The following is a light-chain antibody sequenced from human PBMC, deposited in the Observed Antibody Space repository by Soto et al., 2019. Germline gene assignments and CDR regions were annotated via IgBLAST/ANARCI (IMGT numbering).Light chain of an antibody. Sequence: TQSPATLSVSPGARATLSCRASQTITNNYLAWYQQKPGKAPKLLIYKASTLKSGVPSRFSGSGSGTEFTLTISSLQPDDFATYYCQHYNSYSEAFGQGTKVELK. J-gene: IGKJ1*01. CDR2: KAS. CDR1: QTITNNY. CDR3: QHYNSYSEA. V-gene: IGKV1-5*03.